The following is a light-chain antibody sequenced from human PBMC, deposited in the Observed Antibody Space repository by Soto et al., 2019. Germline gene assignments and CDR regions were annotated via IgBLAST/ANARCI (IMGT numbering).Light chain of an antibody. CDR2: AAS. CDR3: QQSYGTPLT. CDR1: QSISNY. V-gene: IGKV1-39*01. Sequence: DMEMTQSPSSLSASVGDRVTITCRASQSISNYLNWYQHKPGKVPKLLIYAASSLQSGVPTRFSGSGSETDFTLTNNSLQPEDFATYYCQQSYGTPLTVGGGTKIEIK. J-gene: IGKJ4*01.